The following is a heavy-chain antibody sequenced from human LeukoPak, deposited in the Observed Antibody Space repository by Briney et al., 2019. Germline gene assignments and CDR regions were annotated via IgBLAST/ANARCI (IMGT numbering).Heavy chain of an antibody. V-gene: IGHV3-48*01. Sequence: GGSLRLSCAASRFTFSTYSMNWVRQAPGRGLEWVSYISSSSTNIYYKDSVKGRFTISRDNAKNSLYLHMASLRAEDTAVYYCVRNDGDNAFDIWGQGTMVIVSS. CDR3: VRNDGDNAFDI. J-gene: IGHJ3*02. CDR1: RFTFSTYS. CDR2: ISSSSTNI. D-gene: IGHD4-17*01.